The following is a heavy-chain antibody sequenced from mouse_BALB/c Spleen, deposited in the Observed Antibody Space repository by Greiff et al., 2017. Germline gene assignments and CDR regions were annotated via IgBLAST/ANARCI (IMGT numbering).Heavy chain of an antibody. CDR1: GFSLTSYG. J-gene: IGHJ3*01. Sequence: VKLQESGPGLVQPSQSLSITCTVSGFSLTSYGVHWVRQSPGKGLEWLGVIWSGGSTDYNAAFISRLSISKDNSKSQVFFKMNSLQANDTAIYYCARKGDYGNPWFAYWGQGTLVTVSA. CDR3: ARKGDYGNPWFAY. V-gene: IGHV2-2*02. D-gene: IGHD2-1*01. CDR2: IWSGGST.